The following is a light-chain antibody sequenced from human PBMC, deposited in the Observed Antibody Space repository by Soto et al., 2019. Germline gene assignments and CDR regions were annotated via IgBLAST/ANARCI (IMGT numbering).Light chain of an antibody. V-gene: IGKV3-11*01. Sequence: EIVLTQSPATVTVSPGELVTLSCRASENINNYLAWYQQRPGQAPRLLIYEASSRATGVPARFIGSGSGTDFTLTISSLEPEDFAIYYCQKRGNWPHFGQGTRLEIK. CDR2: EAS. J-gene: IGKJ5*01. CDR1: ENINNY. CDR3: QKRGNWPH.